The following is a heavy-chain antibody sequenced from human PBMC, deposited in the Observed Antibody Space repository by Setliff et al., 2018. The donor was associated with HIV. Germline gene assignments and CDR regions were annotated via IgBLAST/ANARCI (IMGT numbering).Heavy chain of an antibody. J-gene: IGHJ4*02. D-gene: IGHD6-13*01. CDR3: ATLSSNWHLDY. CDR1: GFTFSRYG. V-gene: IGHV3-30*04. CDR2: ISYDGSKK. Sequence: GGSLRLSCAASGFTFSRYGMHWVRQAPGKGLEWVAFISYDGSKKYDADFVKGRFTISRDNSKNTLYLQMNSLRAEDTAVYYCATLSSNWHLDYWGQGTLVTVSS.